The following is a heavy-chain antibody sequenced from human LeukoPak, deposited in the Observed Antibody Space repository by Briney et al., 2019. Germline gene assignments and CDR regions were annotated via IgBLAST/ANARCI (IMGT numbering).Heavy chain of an antibody. CDR1: GGTFSSYA. CDR3: ARGRDTAGLESFDY. J-gene: IGHJ4*02. Sequence: ASVKVSCKASGGTFSSYAISWVRQAPGQGLEWMGWISAYNGNTNYAQKLQGRVTMTTDTSTSTAYMELRSLRSDDTAVYYCARGRDTAGLESFDYWGQGTLVTVSS. V-gene: IGHV1-18*01. D-gene: IGHD5-18*01. CDR2: ISAYNGNT.